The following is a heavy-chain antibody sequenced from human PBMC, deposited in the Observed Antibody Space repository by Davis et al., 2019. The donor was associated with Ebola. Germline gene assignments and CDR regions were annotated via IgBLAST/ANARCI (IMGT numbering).Heavy chain of an antibody. Sequence: GGSLRLSCAASGFTFSSYSMNWVRQAPGKGLEWVSSISSSSSYIYYADSVKGRFTISRDNAKNSLYLQMNSLRAEDTAVYYCARKLVVYAITSYGGWYSSGADYWGQGTLVTVSS. CDR3: ARKLVVYAITSYGGWYSSGADY. V-gene: IGHV3-21*01. CDR1: GFTFSSYS. J-gene: IGHJ4*02. CDR2: ISSSSSYI. D-gene: IGHD2-8*02.